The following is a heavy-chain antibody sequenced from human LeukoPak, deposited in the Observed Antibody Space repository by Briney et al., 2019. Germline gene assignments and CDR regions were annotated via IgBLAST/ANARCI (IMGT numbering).Heavy chain of an antibody. Sequence: SETLSLTCTVSGGSIRSSYYYWGWIRQPPGKGLEWIGSIYDSGSTYYNPSLKSRVTISVDTSKNQFSLKLNSVTAADTAVYYCARDRITMVRGAPTSAFDIWGQGTKVTGSS. CDR3: ARDRITMVRGAPTSAFDI. V-gene: IGHV4-39*02. J-gene: IGHJ3*02. CDR1: GGSIRSSYYY. D-gene: IGHD3-10*01. CDR2: IYDSGST.